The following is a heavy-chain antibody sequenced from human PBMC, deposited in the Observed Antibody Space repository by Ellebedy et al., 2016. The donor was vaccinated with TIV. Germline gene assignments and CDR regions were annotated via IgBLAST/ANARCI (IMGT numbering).Heavy chain of an antibody. CDR2: ISGTSSYI. V-gene: IGHV3-11*06. J-gene: IGHJ4*02. CDR1: GFTFSDFY. CDR3: AGDPSSGNNWYYYLNY. Sequence: GGSLRLSXVASGFTFSDFYMAWIRQAPGRGLELVSYISGTSSYISYADSVRGRFTISRDSAGNSLYLQMNGLRVEDTAVYYCAGDPSSGNNWYYYLNYWGQGTLVTVSS. D-gene: IGHD6-13*01.